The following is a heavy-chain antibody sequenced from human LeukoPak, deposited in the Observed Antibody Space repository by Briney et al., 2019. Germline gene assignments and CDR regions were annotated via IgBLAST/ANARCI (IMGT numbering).Heavy chain of an antibody. Sequence: ASVKVSCKASGFTFTNNAINWVRQAPGQGLEWMGWINTNTGNPTYAQGFTGRFVFPLDTSVSTAYLQISSLKAEDTAVYYCARARSGWASDAFDIWGQGTMVTVSS. J-gene: IGHJ3*02. CDR3: ARARSGWASDAFDI. CDR2: INTNTGNP. D-gene: IGHD6-19*01. CDR1: GFTFTNNA. V-gene: IGHV7-4-1*02.